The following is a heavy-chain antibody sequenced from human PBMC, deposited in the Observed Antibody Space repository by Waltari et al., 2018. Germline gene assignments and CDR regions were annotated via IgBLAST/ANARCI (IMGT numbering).Heavy chain of an antibody. CDR1: GGSISSTNYY. CDR2: IHYSGST. V-gene: IGHV4-39*01. J-gene: IGHJ4*02. CDR3: ASSFYVSGSYRLLDY. D-gene: IGHD3-10*01. Sequence: QLQLQESGPGLVKPSETLSLTGTVSGGSISSTNYYSGWIRQPPGKGLEWIGSIHYSGSTYYNPSLKSRLTISVDTSKNQFSLKLTSVTAADTAVYYCASSFYVSGSYRLLDYWGQGTLVTVSS.